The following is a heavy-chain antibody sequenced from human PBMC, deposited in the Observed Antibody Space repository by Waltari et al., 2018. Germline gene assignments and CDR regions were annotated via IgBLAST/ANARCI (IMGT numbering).Heavy chain of an antibody. V-gene: IGHV3-48*01. Sequence: EVQLVKSGGGLVHPGGSLILSCSASGFTFRTSCMYCVRQAPGKGLEWVSYISSSSSTIYYADSVKGRFTISRDNAKNSLYLQMNSLRAEDTAVYYCARDPLRYSSGHDCWGQGTLVTVSS. J-gene: IGHJ4*02. CDR3: ARDPLRYSSGHDC. D-gene: IGHD6-19*01. CDR1: GFTFRTSC. CDR2: ISSSSSTI.